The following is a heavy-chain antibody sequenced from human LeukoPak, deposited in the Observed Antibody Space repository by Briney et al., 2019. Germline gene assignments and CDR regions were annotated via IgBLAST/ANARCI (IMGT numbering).Heavy chain of an antibody. V-gene: IGHV4-59*01. Sequence: SETLSLTCTVSGGSISSYYWSWIRQPPGKGLEWIGYIYYSGGTNYNPSLKSRVTISVDTSKNQFSLKLSSVTAADTAVYYCARGRDMVRGVITQFDYWGQGTLVTVSS. CDR3: ARGRDMVRGVITQFDY. D-gene: IGHD3-10*01. CDR1: GGSISSYY. J-gene: IGHJ4*02. CDR2: IYYSGGT.